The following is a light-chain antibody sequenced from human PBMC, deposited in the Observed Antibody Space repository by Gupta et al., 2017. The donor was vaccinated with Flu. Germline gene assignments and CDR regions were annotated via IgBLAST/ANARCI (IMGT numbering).Light chain of an antibody. J-gene: IGKJ2*01. V-gene: IGKV3-20*01. CDR2: GAS. CDR3: QQYGGSPQYT. CDR1: QSITSTY. Sequence: EIVLTQSPGTLSLSPGERVTLSCRASQSITSTYLAWYQQKPGQAPRLLIYGASNRATGIPDRFSGSGCGTNFALTISRLEPEDFAVYYCQQYGGSPQYTFGQGTKLEIK.